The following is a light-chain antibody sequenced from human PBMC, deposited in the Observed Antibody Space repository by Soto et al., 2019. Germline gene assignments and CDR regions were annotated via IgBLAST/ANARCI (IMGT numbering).Light chain of an antibody. CDR1: SSDVGGYNY. CDR2: DVS. J-gene: IGLJ1*01. CDR3: CSYAGGPYV. Sequence: QSALTQPRSVSGSPGQSVAISCTGTSSDVGGYNYVSWYQQHPGKAPKLMIYDVSKRPSGVPDRFSGSKSGNTASLTISGLKADDEADYYCCSYAGGPYVFGTGTKVTVL. V-gene: IGLV2-11*01.